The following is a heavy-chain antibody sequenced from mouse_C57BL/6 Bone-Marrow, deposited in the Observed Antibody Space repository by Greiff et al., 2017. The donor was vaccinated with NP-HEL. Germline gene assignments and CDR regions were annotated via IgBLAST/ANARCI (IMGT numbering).Heavy chain of an antibody. D-gene: IGHD1-1*02. CDR3: AREVEEGY. Sequence: QVQLQQPGAELVKPGASVKLSCKASGYTFTSYWMHWVKQRPGQGLEWIGMIHPNSGSTNYNEKFKSKATLHVDQSYSTAYMQLSSLTAEDSGVYYYAREVEEGYWGHGTTLTVSS. J-gene: IGHJ2*01. V-gene: IGHV1-64*01. CDR1: GYTFTSYW. CDR2: IHPNSGST.